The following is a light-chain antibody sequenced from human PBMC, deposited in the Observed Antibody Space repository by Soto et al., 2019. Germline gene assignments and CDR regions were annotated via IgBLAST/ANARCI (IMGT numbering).Light chain of an antibody. CDR3: RPYNNWPPWT. CDR1: QSVSSN. Sequence: EIVMTQSPATLSVSPGERATLSCRASQSVSSNLAWYQQKPGQAPRLLIYGASTRATGIPARFSGSGSGTEFPLNIRNLQSEDLAVYYCRPYNNWPPWTFGQGTKVEI. CDR2: GAS. J-gene: IGKJ1*01. V-gene: IGKV3-15*01.